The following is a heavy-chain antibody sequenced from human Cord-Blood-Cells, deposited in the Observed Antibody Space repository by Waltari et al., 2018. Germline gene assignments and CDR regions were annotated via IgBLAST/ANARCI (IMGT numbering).Heavy chain of an antibody. CDR2: SSGSGGST. J-gene: IGHJ4*02. Sequence: EVQLLESGGGLVEPGGSLRLSCAASGFTSSSYAMSWVRQAPGKGLVWVSASSGSGGSTYYADSVKGRFTISRDNSKNTLYLQMNSLRAEDTAVYYCAKVPITGDQGYFDYWGQGPLVTVSS. CDR1: GFTSSSYA. D-gene: IGHD7-27*01. CDR3: AKVPITGDQGYFDY. V-gene: IGHV3-23*01.